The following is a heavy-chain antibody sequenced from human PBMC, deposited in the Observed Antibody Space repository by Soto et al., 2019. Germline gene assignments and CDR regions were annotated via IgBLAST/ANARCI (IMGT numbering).Heavy chain of an antibody. CDR1: GFNFDNYG. V-gene: IGHV3-30*18. Sequence: QMQLVESGGGVVQPGGSLRPSCQASGFNFDNYGMHWVRQAPGKGLEWVAVITYDGSHQYYADSVKGRFTISRDNSKNTLSLHLNTLKHEDTAVYHCAKDRVGGTFYTPLGFWGQGTLVTVSS. D-gene: IGHD3-16*01. J-gene: IGHJ4*02. CDR3: AKDRVGGTFYTPLGF. CDR2: ITYDGSHQ.